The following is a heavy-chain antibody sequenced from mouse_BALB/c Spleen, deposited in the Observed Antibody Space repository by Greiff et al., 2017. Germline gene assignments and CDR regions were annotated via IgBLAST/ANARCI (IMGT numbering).Heavy chain of an antibody. V-gene: IGHV5-17*02. CDR2: ISSGSSTI. CDR1: GFTFSSFG. Sequence: EVKLMESGGGLVQPGGSRKLSCAASGFTFSSFGMHWVRQAPEKGLEWVAYISSGSSTIYYADTVKGRFTISRDNPKNTLFLQMTSLRSEDTAMYYCARRGRYDGSMDYWGQGTSVTVSS. J-gene: IGHJ4*01. D-gene: IGHD2-14*01. CDR3: ARRGRYDGSMDY.